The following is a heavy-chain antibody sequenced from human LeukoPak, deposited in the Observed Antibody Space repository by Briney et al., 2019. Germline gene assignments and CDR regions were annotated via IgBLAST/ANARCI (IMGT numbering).Heavy chain of an antibody. D-gene: IGHD3-10*01. CDR1: GFTFSRFW. J-gene: IGHJ4*02. CDR3: ARDRGYFVFDY. CDR2: IKEDGSDK. V-gene: IGHV3-7*01. Sequence: GGSLRLSCAASGFTFSRFWMTWVRQAPGKGLEWVANIKEDGSDKYYVDSVKGRFTVSGDNAKNSLYLQMNSLRDEDTAVYYCARDRGYFVFDYWGQGTLVTVSS.